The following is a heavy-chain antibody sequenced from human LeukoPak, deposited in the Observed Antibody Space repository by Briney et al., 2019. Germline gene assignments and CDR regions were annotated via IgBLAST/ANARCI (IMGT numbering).Heavy chain of an antibody. V-gene: IGHV3-66*04. D-gene: IGHD3-10*01. J-gene: IGHJ4*02. CDR2: IYSGGST. CDR3: ARHSSGYLDY. Sequence: GGSLRLSCAASGFTFSSYAMSWVRQAPGKGLEWVSVIYSGGSTYYADSVKGRFTISRDNSKNTLYLQMNSLRAEDTAVYYCARHSSGYLDYWGQGTLVTVSS. CDR1: GFTFSSYA.